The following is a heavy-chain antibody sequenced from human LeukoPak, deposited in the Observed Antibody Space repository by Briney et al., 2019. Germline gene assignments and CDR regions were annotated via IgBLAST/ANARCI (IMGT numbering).Heavy chain of an antibody. D-gene: IGHD4-17*01. CDR1: GFTFSSDA. V-gene: IGHV3-23*01. Sequence: GGSLRLSCTSSGFTFSSDAMTWVRQAPGKGLEWVSSISGSGDGTYYADSVRGRFTISRDNSKNTLYLQMGSLRAEDMAVYYCARARYGELDYWGQGALVTVSS. J-gene: IGHJ4*02. CDR3: ARARYGELDY. CDR2: ISGSGDGT.